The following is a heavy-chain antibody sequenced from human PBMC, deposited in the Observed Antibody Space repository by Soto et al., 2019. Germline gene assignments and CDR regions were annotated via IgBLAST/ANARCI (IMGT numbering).Heavy chain of an antibody. D-gene: IGHD3-9*01. J-gene: IGHJ4*02. Sequence: GASVKVSCKASGGTFSSYAISWVRQAPGQGLEWMGGIIPIFGTANYAQKFQGRVTITADESTSTAYMELSSLRSEDTAVYYCARGVGVRYFDWLPPGYFDYWGQGTLVTVS. CDR3: ARGVGVRYFDWLPPGYFDY. CDR1: GGTFSSYA. CDR2: IIPIFGTA. V-gene: IGHV1-69*13.